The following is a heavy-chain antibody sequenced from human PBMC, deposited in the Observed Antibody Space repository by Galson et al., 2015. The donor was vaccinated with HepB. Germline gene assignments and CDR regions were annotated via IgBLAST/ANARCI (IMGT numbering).Heavy chain of an antibody. D-gene: IGHD2/OR15-2a*01. CDR3: ARFFYADSGRHFDY. Sequence: SLRLSCAASGFTFSTYAMQWVRQAPGKGLEWVAVIGWDGGNKYADSVKGRFTVSRDNSQNAFFLQMNSLRAEDTAVYYCARFFYADSGRHFDYWGQGTLVTVSS. V-gene: IGHV3-30*04. J-gene: IGHJ4*02. CDR1: GFTFSTYA. CDR2: IGWDGGN.